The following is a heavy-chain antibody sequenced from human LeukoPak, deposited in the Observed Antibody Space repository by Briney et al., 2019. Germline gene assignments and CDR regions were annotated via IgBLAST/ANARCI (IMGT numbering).Heavy chain of an antibody. Sequence: GGSLRLSCAASGFTFSDHYMSWIRQAPGKGLEWVSYISSSGSTISYAGSVKGRFTISRDNAKNSLYLQMNSLRAEDTAVYYCARDGAVSLYYFYAMDVWGQGTTVTVAS. CDR1: GFTFSDHY. CDR3: ARDGAVSLYYFYAMDV. CDR2: ISSSGSTI. J-gene: IGHJ6*02. V-gene: IGHV3-11*01. D-gene: IGHD3-16*01.